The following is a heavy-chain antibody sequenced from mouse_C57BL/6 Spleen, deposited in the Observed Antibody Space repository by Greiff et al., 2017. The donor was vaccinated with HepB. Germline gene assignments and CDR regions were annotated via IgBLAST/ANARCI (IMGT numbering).Heavy chain of an antibody. CDR1: GYAFSSSW. Sequence: VQLQQSGPELVKPGASVKISCKASGYAFSSSWMNWVKQRPGKGLEWIGRIYPGDGDTNYNGKFKGKATLTADKSSSTAYMQLSSLTSEDSAVYFCATASNWDPFDYWGQGTTLTVSS. V-gene: IGHV1-82*01. CDR2: IYPGDGDT. D-gene: IGHD4-1*01. J-gene: IGHJ2*01. CDR3: ATASNWDPFDY.